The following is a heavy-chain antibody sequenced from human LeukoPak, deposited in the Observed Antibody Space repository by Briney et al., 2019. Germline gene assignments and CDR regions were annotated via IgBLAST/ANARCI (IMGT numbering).Heavy chain of an antibody. CDR1: DDSITIYY. CDR2: IDHTGIT. J-gene: IGHJ6*03. CDR3: ARRRVSSSTWYSTYYYYFYMDV. V-gene: IGHV4-59*01. Sequence: SPSETLSLTCTVSDDSITIYYWSWIRQPPGKGLEWIGYIDHTGITNYNPSLNSRVTISRDTSKNHFSLELSSATAADTAVYFCARRRVSSSTWYSTYYYYFYMDVWGKGTTVTVSS. D-gene: IGHD6-13*01.